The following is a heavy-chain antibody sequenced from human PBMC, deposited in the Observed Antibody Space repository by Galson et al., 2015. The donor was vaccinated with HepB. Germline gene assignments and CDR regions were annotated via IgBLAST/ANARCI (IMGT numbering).Heavy chain of an antibody. V-gene: IGHV4-34*01. CDR3: AREVSYYYFYMDV. D-gene: IGHD6-6*01. CDR2: INHSGST. CDR1: GGSFSGFY. J-gene: IGHJ6*03. Sequence: LSLTCAVYGGSFSGFYWSWIRQPPGKGLEWIREINHSGSTNYNPSLKSRVTISVDTSKNQFSLKLSSVTAADTAVYYCAREVSYYYFYMDVWGKGTTVTVSS.